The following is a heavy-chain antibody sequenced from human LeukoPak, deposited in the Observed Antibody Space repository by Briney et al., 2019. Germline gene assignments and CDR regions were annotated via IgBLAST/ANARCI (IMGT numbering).Heavy chain of an antibody. CDR1: GFSVSDKY. V-gene: IGHV3-53*01. CDR2: LYTGGNI. Sequence: GGSLRLSCAASGFSVSDKYMSWVRQAPGKGLEWVSVLYTGGNIYYADFVKGRFTISRDNSNNMVFLQMNSLTAEDTALYYCAGGQMFTSGGFDNWGQGALVTVSS. CDR3: AGGQMFTSGGFDN. D-gene: IGHD6-19*01. J-gene: IGHJ4*02.